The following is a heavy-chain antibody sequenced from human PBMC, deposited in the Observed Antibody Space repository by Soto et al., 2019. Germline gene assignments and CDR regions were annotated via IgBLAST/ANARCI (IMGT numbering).Heavy chain of an antibody. V-gene: IGHV3-23*01. CDR1: GFTFSSYA. CDR3: AKDLNIVVVTASAFDI. D-gene: IGHD2-21*02. J-gene: IGHJ3*02. CDR2: ISGSGGST. Sequence: EVQLLESGGGLVQPGGSLRLSCAASGFTFSSYAMSWVRQAPGKGLEWVSAISGSGGSTYYADSVKGRFTISRDNSKNTLYLRMNSLRAEDTAVYYCAKDLNIVVVTASAFDIWGQGTMVTVSS.